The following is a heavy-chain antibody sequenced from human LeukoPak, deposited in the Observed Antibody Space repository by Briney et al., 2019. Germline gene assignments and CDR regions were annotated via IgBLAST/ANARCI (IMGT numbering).Heavy chain of an antibody. D-gene: IGHD3-22*01. J-gene: IGHJ4*02. CDR2: IYYSGST. V-gene: IGHV4-39*02. CDR1: GGSISSSSYY. Sequence: SETLSLTCTVSGGSISSSSYYWGWIRQPPGKGLEWIGSIYYSGSTYYNPSLKSRVTISVDTSKNQFSLKLSSVTAADTAVYYCAREAYYYDSSGYYYTSYFDYWGQGTLVTVSS. CDR3: AREAYYYDSSGYYYTSYFDY.